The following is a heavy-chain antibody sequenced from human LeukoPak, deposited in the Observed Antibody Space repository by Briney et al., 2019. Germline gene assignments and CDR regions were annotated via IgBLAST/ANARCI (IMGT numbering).Heavy chain of an antibody. CDR1: GGSISNYY. Sequence: SETLSLTCTVSGGSISNYYWSWIRQPPGKGLEWIGYIYYSGSTNYNPSLRSRVTISVDTSKNQFSLKLSSVTAADTAVYYCAREGRQYYYDSSGYYPYYYYYYMDVWGKGTTVTVSS. CDR3: AREGRQYYYDSSGYYPYYYYYYMDV. CDR2: IYYSGST. V-gene: IGHV4-59*01. J-gene: IGHJ6*03. D-gene: IGHD3-22*01.